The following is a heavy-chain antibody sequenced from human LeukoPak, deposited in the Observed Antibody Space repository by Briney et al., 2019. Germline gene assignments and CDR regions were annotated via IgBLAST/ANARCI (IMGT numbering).Heavy chain of an antibody. D-gene: IGHD1-26*01. V-gene: IGHV3-11*04. CDR3: ARSTTINSVDY. CDR1: GFTFSDYY. J-gene: IGHJ4*02. Sequence: GGSLRLSCAASGFTFSDYYMSWTRQAPGKGLEWVSYISSSGTTMYYADSAKGRFTISRDNAKNSLYLQMNSLRAEDTAVYYCARSTTINSVDYWGQGTLVTVSS. CDR2: ISSSGTTM.